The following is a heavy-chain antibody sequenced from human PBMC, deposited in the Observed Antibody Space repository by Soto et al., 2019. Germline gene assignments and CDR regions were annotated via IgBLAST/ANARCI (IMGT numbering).Heavy chain of an antibody. CDR3: ARHGPGGSGNNDAFDI. Sequence: EVQLVQSGAEVKKPGESLKISCKGSGYNFTNYWIGWVRQMPGKGLEWMGIIYPGDSDTRYSPSFQGQVTISADKSISTAYLQWSSLKASDTAMFYCARHGPGGSGNNDAFDIWGQGTMVTVSS. J-gene: IGHJ3*02. CDR1: GYNFTNYW. V-gene: IGHV5-51*01. CDR2: IYPGDSDT. D-gene: IGHD3-10*01.